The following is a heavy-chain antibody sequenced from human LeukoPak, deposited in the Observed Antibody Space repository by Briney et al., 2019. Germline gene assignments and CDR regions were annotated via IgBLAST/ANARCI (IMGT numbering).Heavy chain of an antibody. CDR2: ISYSGST. J-gene: IGHJ5*02. D-gene: IGHD1-26*01. Sequence: SETLSLTCTVSGGPITNYYWSWIRQPPGKGLEWITYISYSGSTDYNPSLKSRVTISLDTSKHQFSLRLSSVTAADTAVYYCARHAWGDNWFDPWGQGTLVTVSS. V-gene: IGHV4-59*08. CDR3: ARHAWGDNWFDP. CDR1: GGPITNYY.